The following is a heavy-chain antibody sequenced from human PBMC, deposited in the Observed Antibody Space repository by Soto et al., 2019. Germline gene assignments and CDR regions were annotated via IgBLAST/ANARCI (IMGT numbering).Heavy chain of an antibody. Sequence: PGGSLRLSCAASRFTCSYYWMSWVRQAPGKGLEWVANIKQVGSEKYYVDSVKGRFTISRDNTKDSLYLQMNSLRAEDTAIYYCARGSAFIGLDPWGQGTSVTVSS. J-gene: IGHJ5*02. CDR2: IKQVGSEK. CDR1: RFTCSYYW. V-gene: IGHV3-7*01. D-gene: IGHD1-26*01. CDR3: ARGSAFIGLDP.